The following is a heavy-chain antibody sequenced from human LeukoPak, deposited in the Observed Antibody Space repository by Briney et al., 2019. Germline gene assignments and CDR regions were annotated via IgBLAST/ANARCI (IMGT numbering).Heavy chain of an antibody. CDR3: ARAQRPAPGIAAAGPDY. CDR2: IKQDGSEK. V-gene: IGHV3-7*01. Sequence: GGSLRLSCAASGFTFSSYWMSWVRQAPGEGLEWVANIKQDGSEKYYVDSVKGRFTISRDNAKNSLYLQMNSLRAEDTAVYYCARAQRPAPGIAAAGPDYWGQGTLVTVSS. CDR1: GFTFSSYW. J-gene: IGHJ4*02. D-gene: IGHD6-13*01.